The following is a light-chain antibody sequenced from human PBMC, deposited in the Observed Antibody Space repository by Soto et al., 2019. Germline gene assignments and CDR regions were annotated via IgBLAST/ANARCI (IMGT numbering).Light chain of an antibody. J-gene: IGKJ3*01. Sequence: EMVLTQSPGTLSLSPGERATLSCRASQSVSSSYLAWYQQKPGQAPRLLIYSASSRATGIPDRFRGSGSGTAFTLTISRLEPEDFAVYYCLQYGSSLFTFGPGTKVDI. CDR2: SAS. CDR1: QSVSSSY. CDR3: LQYGSSLFT. V-gene: IGKV3-20*01.